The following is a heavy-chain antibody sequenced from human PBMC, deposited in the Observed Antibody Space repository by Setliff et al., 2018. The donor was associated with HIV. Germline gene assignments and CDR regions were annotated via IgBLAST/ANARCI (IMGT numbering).Heavy chain of an antibody. J-gene: IGHJ4*02. CDR2: IFYSGTA. D-gene: IGHD6-19*01. CDR1: GGSISSSRYS. Sequence: SETLSLTCTVSGGSISSSRYSWGWIRQPPGKGLEWIGTIFYSGTADYNPSLKSRVTISVDTSKNQFSLKVTSVTAADTAVYYCARHSGGSGWSFDYWGQGTLVTVSS. CDR3: ARHSGGSGWSFDY. V-gene: IGHV4-39*01.